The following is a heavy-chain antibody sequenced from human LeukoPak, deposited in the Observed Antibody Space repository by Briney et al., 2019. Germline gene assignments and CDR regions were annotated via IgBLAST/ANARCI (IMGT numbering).Heavy chain of an antibody. CDR2: IGGGGGST. J-gene: IGHJ6*02. Sequence: PGGSLRLSCSMSGFTLSHYAMSWVRQAPGKGLEWVSTIGGGGGSTDYADSVKGRFTISRDNAKNSLYLQMNSLRAEDTAVYYCARDSTAAGSYYYYGMDVWGQGTTVTVSS. CDR3: ARDSTAAGSYYYYGMDV. CDR1: GFTLSHYA. D-gene: IGHD6-13*01. V-gene: IGHV3-69-1*02.